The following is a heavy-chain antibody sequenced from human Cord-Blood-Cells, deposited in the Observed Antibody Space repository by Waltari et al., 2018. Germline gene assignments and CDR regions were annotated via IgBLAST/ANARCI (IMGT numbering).Heavy chain of an antibody. D-gene: IGHD3-3*01. CDR2: IIPIFGTA. J-gene: IGHJ4*02. Sequence: QVQLVQSGAEVKKPGSSVKVSCQASGGTFSSYAISWVRQAPGQGLEWMGGIIPIFGTANYAQKFQGRVTITADKSTSTAYMELSSLRSEDTAVYYCASSIFRFLEWCPFDYWGQGTLVTVSS. CDR1: GGTFSSYA. V-gene: IGHV1-69*06. CDR3: ASSIFRFLEWCPFDY.